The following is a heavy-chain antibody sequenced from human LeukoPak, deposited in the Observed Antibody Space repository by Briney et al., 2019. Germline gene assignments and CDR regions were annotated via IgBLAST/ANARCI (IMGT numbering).Heavy chain of an antibody. CDR3: ARGGKNYFDF. CDR1: GYSFTSYG. V-gene: IGHV1-18*01. J-gene: IGHJ4*02. Sequence: ASVKVSCKASGYSFTSYGISWVREAPGRGLEWVGYISAYDGETRYAQKFQGRVTLTTDTSTATVYMEMRRLRSDDTAVYYCARGGKNYFDFWGQGTLVTVSS. D-gene: IGHD1-26*01. CDR2: ISAYDGET.